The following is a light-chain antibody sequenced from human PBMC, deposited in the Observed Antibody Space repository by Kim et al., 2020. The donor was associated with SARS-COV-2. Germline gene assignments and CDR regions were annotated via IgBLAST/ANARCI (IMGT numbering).Light chain of an antibody. CDR1: KLGDRY. Sequence: SYELTQPPSVSVAPGQTATISCSGDKLGDRYSCWYQQKPGQSPLLVIYQDSKRPSGIPERFSGSNSGNKATLTISGTQPVDEADYFCQAWDGRTGEVFGGGTKVTVL. CDR2: QDS. V-gene: IGLV3-1*01. CDR3: QAWDGRTGEV. J-gene: IGLJ2*01.